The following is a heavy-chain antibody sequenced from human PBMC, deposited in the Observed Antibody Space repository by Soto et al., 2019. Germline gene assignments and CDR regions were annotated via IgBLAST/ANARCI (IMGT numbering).Heavy chain of an antibody. CDR1: GFTFSNDS. Sequence: GGSLRLSCAASGFTFSNDSMSWVRQAPGKGLEWVSYISSSSSTLYYADTVKGTFTIARANAKNSLYLQMHSLRDEDTAVYYCAREGGSRGQSAFDIWGQGTMVTVSS. CDR3: AREGGSRGQSAFDI. J-gene: IGHJ3*02. CDR2: ISSSSSTL. V-gene: IGHV3-48*02. D-gene: IGHD2-15*01.